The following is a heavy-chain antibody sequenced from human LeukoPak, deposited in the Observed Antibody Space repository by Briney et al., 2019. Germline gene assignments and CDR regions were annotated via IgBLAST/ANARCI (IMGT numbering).Heavy chain of an antibody. V-gene: IGHV4-39*01. J-gene: IGHJ5*02. Sequence: SETLSLTCSVSGGSISSSSYYWGWIRQPPGKGLEWIGSIYYGGSTYHNPSLKSRVTMSVDTSKNQFSLKLSSVTAADTAVYYCARLPSMIGITWFDPWGQGTLVTVSS. CDR2: IYYGGST. D-gene: IGHD3-22*01. CDR1: GGSISSSSYY. CDR3: ARLPSMIGITWFDP.